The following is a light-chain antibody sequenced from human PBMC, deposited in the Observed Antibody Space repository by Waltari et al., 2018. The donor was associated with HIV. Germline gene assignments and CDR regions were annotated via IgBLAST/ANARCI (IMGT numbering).Light chain of an antibody. J-gene: IGLJ3*02. V-gene: IGLV2-14*01. CDR3: SSYSSSNTWV. CDR2: EVS. Sequence: QSALTQPASVSGSPGQSITISCTGTSSNVGAYNYVSWYQQHPGKAPKLMIYEVSDRPSGVSNRFSASKSGNTASLTISGLQAEDEADYYCSSYSSSNTWVFGGGTKLTVL. CDR1: SSNVGAYNY.